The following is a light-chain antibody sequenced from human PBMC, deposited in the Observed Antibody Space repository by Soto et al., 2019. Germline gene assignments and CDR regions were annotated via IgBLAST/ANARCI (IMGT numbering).Light chain of an antibody. CDR3: SSSTSSSTLVV. CDR1: SSDVGGYNY. Sequence: QSALTQPASVSGSPGQSITISCTGTSSDVGGYNYVSWYQQHPGKAPKLMIYDVSNRPSGVSNRFSGSKSGNTASLTISGLQAEDEADYHCSSSTSSSTLVVFGTGTKLTVL. CDR2: DVS. J-gene: IGLJ1*01. V-gene: IGLV2-14*01.